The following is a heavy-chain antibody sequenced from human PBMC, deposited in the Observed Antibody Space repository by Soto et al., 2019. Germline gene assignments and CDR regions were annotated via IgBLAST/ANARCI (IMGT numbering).Heavy chain of an antibody. CDR1: GFTFSSYA. CDR2: ISGSGVST. Sequence: EVQLLESGGGLVQPGGSLRLSCAASGFTFSSYAMSWVRQAPGKGLEWVSAISGSGVSTYYADSVKGRFTISRDNSTNTLYLQMNSLRAEDTAVYYCAMGSSGWYGGWAFDIWGQGTMVTVSS. D-gene: IGHD6-19*01. V-gene: IGHV3-23*01. J-gene: IGHJ3*02. CDR3: AMGSSGWYGGWAFDI.